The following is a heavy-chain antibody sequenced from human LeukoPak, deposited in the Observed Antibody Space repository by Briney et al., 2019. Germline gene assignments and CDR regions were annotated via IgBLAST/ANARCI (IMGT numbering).Heavy chain of an antibody. Sequence: GASVKVSCKVSGYTLTELSMHRVRQAPGKGLEWMGGFDPEDGETIYAQKFQGRVTMTEDTSTDTAYMELSSLRSEDTAVYYCATFFSRGSYFDYWGQGTLVTVSS. D-gene: IGHD1-26*01. CDR2: FDPEDGET. CDR3: ATFFSRGSYFDY. CDR1: GYTLTELS. J-gene: IGHJ4*02. V-gene: IGHV1-24*01.